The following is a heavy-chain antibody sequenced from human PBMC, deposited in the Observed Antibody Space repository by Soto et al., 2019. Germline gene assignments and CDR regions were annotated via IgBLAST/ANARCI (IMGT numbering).Heavy chain of an antibody. CDR1: GFTFSSYA. CDR3: AREKLARCLDY. V-gene: IGHV3-30-3*01. D-gene: IGHD6-13*01. Sequence: GSLRLSCAASGFTFSSYAMHWVRQAPGKGLEWVAVISYDGSNKYYADSVKGRFTISRDNSKNTLYLQMNSLRAEDTAVYYCAREKLARCLDYWGQGTLVTVSS. CDR2: ISYDGSNK. J-gene: IGHJ4*02.